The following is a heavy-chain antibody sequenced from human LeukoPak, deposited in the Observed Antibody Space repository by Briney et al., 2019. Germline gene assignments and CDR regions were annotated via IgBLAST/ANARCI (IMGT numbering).Heavy chain of an antibody. J-gene: IGHJ4*02. CDR3: ARTPSGSYWLYYFDY. CDR1: GGSISSYY. CDR2: IYTSGST. V-gene: IGHV4-4*07. D-gene: IGHD1-26*01. Sequence: SETLSLTCTVSGGSISSYYWSWIRQPAGKGLEWIGRIYTSGSTNYNPSLKSRVTISAETSKNQFSLKLSSVTAADTAVYYCARTPSGSYWLYYFDYWGQGTLVTVSS.